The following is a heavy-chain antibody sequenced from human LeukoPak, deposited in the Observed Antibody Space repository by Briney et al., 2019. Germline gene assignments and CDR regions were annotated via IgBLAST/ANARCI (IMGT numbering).Heavy chain of an antibody. CDR2: ISAYNGNT. CDR1: GYTFTSYG. V-gene: IGHV1-18*01. J-gene: IGHJ3*02. CDR3: ASSVRGVINDAFDI. D-gene: IGHD3-10*01. Sequence: ASVKVSCKAAGYTFTSYGISWVRQAPGQGLEWMGWISAYNGNTNYAQKLQGRVTITADESTSTAYMELSSLRSEDTAVYYCASSVRGVINDAFDIWGQGTMVTVSS.